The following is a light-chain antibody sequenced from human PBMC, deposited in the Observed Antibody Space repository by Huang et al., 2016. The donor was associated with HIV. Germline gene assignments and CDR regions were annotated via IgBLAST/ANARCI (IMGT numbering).Light chain of an antibody. V-gene: IGKV2D-29*01. CDR2: EVS. CDR3: MQSLQVPPT. J-gene: IGKJ1*01. Sequence: DIVMTQAPLSLSVTPGQPASISCKSSPSLLHSDGKTYLSWYLQKPGQPPQLLIYEVSNRFSGVPDGVSGGGSGTHFALKISRVEAEDVGVYYCMQSLQVPPTFGQGTKVEIK. CDR1: PSLLHSDGKTY.